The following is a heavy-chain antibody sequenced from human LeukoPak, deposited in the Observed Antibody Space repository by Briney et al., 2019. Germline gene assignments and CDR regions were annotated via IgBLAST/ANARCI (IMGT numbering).Heavy chain of an antibody. J-gene: IGHJ5*02. CDR1: GGSITSYY. Sequence: SETLSLTCTVSGGSITSYYCSWIRQPPGKGLEWIGYIHYSGITNHNPSLKSRVTISVDTSKNQFSLKLNSVTAADTAVYYCTRQSTVNTNDWFDPWGQGTLVTVSS. CDR3: TRQSTVNTNDWFDP. V-gene: IGHV4-59*08. CDR2: IHYSGIT. D-gene: IGHD4-17*01.